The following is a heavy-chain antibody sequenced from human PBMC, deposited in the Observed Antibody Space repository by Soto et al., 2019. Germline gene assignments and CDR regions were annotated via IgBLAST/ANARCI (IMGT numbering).Heavy chain of an antibody. Sequence: GSLRLSCEFSGFTLNTYSMNWVRQAPGKGLEWVSFITSSGSTTYYADSVKGRFTVSRDNVKNSLFLQMNSLRDEDTAVYYCARVAIASGGVIAVTYXLDGWGQGTTVTVSS. J-gene: IGHJ6*02. D-gene: IGHD3-16*02. CDR3: ARVAIASGGVIAVTYXLDG. CDR2: ITSSGSTT. V-gene: IGHV3-48*02. CDR1: GFTLNTYS.